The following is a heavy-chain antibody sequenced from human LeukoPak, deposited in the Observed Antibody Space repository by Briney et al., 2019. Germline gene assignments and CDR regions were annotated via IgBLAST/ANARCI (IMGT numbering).Heavy chain of an antibody. D-gene: IGHD1-1*01. CDR3: ARDNNWYFDY. V-gene: IGHV3-21*01. CDR1: GFIFSSYS. CDR2: ISNSGIHM. Sequence: PGGSLRLSCAASGFIFSSYSMNWVRQAPGKGLEWVSSISNSGIHMFYADSVKGRFTMSRDNGKNSLFLQMNSLRADDTAVYYCARDNNWYFDYWGQGTLVTVSS. J-gene: IGHJ4*02.